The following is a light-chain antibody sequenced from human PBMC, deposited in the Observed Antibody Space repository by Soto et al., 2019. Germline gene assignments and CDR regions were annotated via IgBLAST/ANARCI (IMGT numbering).Light chain of an antibody. CDR1: SSDVGGYNY. V-gene: IGLV2-14*01. CDR2: EVS. J-gene: IGLJ1*01. CDR3: SSYTSTSTRV. Sequence: QSALTQPAFVSGSPGQSITISCTGTSSDVGGYNYVSWYQHPPGKAPKLMISEVSNRPSGVSNRFSGSKSGNTASLTISGLQAEDEADYYCSSYTSTSTRVFGTGTKVPS.